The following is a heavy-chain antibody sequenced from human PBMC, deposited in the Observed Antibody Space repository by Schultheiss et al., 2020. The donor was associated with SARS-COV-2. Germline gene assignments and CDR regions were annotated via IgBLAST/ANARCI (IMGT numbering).Heavy chain of an antibody. D-gene: IGHD6-6*01. V-gene: IGHV1-2*02. J-gene: IGHJ5*02. CDR2: INPNSGGT. CDR3: ARAGRIAARPHLNWFDP. Sequence: GESLKISCKASGYTFTSYAMNWVRQAPGQGLEWMGWINPNSGGTNYAQKFQGRVTMTRDTSISTAYMELSRLRSDDTAVYYCARAGRIAARPHLNWFDPWGQGTLVTVSS. CDR1: GYTFTSYA.